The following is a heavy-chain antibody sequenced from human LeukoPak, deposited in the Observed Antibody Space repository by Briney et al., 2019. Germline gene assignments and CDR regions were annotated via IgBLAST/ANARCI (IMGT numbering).Heavy chain of an antibody. V-gene: IGHV1-18*01. Sequence: ASVKVSCKASGYTFTTYGISWVRQAPGQGLEWMGWISAYNGNTNYAQKLQGRVTMTTDTSTSTAYMELRSLRSDDTAVYYCARGPSIAAAGPLYFDYWGQGTLVTVSS. CDR3: ARGPSIAAAGPLYFDY. CDR1: GYTFTTYG. J-gene: IGHJ4*02. CDR2: ISAYNGNT. D-gene: IGHD6-13*01.